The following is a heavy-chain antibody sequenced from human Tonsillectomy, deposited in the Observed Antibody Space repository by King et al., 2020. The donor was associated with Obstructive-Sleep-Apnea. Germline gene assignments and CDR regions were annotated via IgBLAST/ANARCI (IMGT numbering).Heavy chain of an antibody. V-gene: IGHV3-48*04. CDR1: GFTFSSYS. CDR2: ISSSSSTI. D-gene: IGHD6-13*01. CDR3: AREIATAGLDS. Sequence: EVQLVESGGGLVQPGGSLRLSCAASGFTFSSYSMNWVRQAPGKGLEWVSYISSSSSTIYYADSVKGRFTISRDNAKNSLDLQMNSLRAEDTAVYYCAREIATAGLDSRGQGTLVTVSS. J-gene: IGHJ4*02.